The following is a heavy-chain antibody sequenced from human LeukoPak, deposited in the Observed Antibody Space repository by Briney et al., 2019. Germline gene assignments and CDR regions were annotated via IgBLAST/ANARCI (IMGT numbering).Heavy chain of an antibody. CDR1: GFTFSSYS. Sequence: GGSLRLSCAASGFTFSSYSMNWVRQAPGKGLGWVSYISSSSSTIYYADSVKGRFTISRDNAKNSPYLQMNSLRDEDTAVYYCARGTYYYDSSGYPWVYWGQGTLVTVSS. V-gene: IGHV3-48*02. J-gene: IGHJ4*02. D-gene: IGHD3-22*01. CDR2: ISSSSSTI. CDR3: ARGTYYYDSSGYPWVY.